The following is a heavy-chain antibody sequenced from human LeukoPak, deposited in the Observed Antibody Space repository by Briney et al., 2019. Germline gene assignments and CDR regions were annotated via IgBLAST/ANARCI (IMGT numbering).Heavy chain of an antibody. Sequence: KPSETLSLTCAVSGYSISSGYYWGWIRQPPGKGLEWIGSIYHSGSTYYNPSLKSRVTISVDTSKNQFSLKLSSVTAADTAVYYCARADEILRYFDWLSQPFDYWGQGTLVTVSP. CDR1: GYSISSGYY. CDR2: IYHSGST. J-gene: IGHJ4*02. CDR3: ARADEILRYFDWLSQPFDY. V-gene: IGHV4-38-2*01. D-gene: IGHD3-9*01.